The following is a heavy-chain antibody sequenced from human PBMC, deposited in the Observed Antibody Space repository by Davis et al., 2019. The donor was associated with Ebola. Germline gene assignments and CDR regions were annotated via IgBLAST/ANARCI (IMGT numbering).Heavy chain of an antibody. CDR2: IYWDADK. J-gene: IGHJ5*02. Sequence: SGPTLAIPTQPLTLTCPFSGSSLSTSGVGVGWIRQPPGKALEWLALIYWDADKRYSPSLKSRLTITKDTSKNQVVLTMTNMDPVDTATYYCAHRRVSVDTIVNWFDPWGQGTLVTVSS. D-gene: IGHD5-12*01. V-gene: IGHV2-5*02. CDR3: AHRRVSVDTIVNWFDP. CDR1: GSSLSTSGVG.